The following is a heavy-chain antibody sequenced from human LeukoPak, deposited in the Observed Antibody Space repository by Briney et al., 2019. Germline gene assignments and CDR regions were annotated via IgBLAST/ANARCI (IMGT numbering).Heavy chain of an antibody. D-gene: IGHD3-10*01. Sequence: SETLSLTCTVSGGSISGFYWSWIRQPPGKRLQYIAYMYYSGNTSYNPSLKSRVSISVDTSKNQFSLKLSSVTAADTAVYYCARGEDYGSGIDYWGQGTLVTVSS. J-gene: IGHJ4*02. V-gene: IGHV4-59*12. CDR1: GGSISGFY. CDR2: MYYSGNT. CDR3: ARGEDYGSGIDY.